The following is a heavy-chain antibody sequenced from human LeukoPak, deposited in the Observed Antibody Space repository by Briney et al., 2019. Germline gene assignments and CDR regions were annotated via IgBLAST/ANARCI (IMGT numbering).Heavy chain of an antibody. CDR3: ARVRYSTTWYYFDY. J-gene: IGHJ4*02. V-gene: IGHV1-2*02. D-gene: IGHD6-13*01. Sequence: ASVKVSCKASGYTFTVYYMHWVRQAPGQGGERMGWINPNSGGTDYAQKFQGRVTMTRDTSISTASMELSRLRSDDTAIYYCARVRYSTTWYYFDYWGQGTLVTVSS. CDR1: GYTFTVYY. CDR2: INPNSGGT.